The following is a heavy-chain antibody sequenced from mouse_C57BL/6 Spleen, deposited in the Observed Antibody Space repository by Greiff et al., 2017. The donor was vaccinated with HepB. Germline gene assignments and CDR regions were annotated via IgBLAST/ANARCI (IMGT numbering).Heavy chain of an antibody. CDR1: GYTFTDYY. Sequence: EVQLQQSGPVLVKPGASVKMSCKASGYTFTDYYMNWVKQSHGKSLEWIGVINPYNGGTSYNQKFKGKATLTVDKSSSTAYMELNSLTSEDSAVYYCARFTTVVGYYFDYWGQGTTLTVSS. V-gene: IGHV1-19*01. D-gene: IGHD1-1*01. CDR3: ARFTTVVGYYFDY. CDR2: INPYNGGT. J-gene: IGHJ2*01.